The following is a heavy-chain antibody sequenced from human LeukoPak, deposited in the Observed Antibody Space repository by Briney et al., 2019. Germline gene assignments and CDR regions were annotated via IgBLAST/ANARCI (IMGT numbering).Heavy chain of an antibody. D-gene: IGHD2-15*01. V-gene: IGHV3-48*01. CDR2: ITSSSGTI. Sequence: GRSLRLSCAASGFTFSSYSMNCVRQAPGKGLEWLSYITSSSGTIYYADSVKGRFTISRDNAKNSLYLQMNSLRAEDTAVYYCARGDCSGGSCYLSLTTIDYWGQGTLVTVSS. J-gene: IGHJ4*02. CDR1: GFTFSSYS. CDR3: ARGDCSGGSCYLSLTTIDY.